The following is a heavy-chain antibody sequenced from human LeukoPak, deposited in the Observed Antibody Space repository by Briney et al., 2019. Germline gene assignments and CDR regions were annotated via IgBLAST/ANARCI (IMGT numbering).Heavy chain of an antibody. CDR1: GGSISSYY. V-gene: IGHV4-59*08. CDR3: ARHASGWYGYYYGMDV. J-gene: IGHJ6*02. CDR2: IYYSGST. Sequence: SETLSLTCTVSGGSISSYYWSWIRQPSGKGLEWIGYIYYSGSTNYNPSLKSRVTISVDTSKNQFSLKLSSVTAADTAVYYCARHASGWYGYYYGMDVWGQGTTVTVSS. D-gene: IGHD6-19*01.